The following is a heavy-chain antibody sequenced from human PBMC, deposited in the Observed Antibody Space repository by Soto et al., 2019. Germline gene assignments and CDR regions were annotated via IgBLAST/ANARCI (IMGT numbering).Heavy chain of an antibody. CDR1: GGSISDGYY. D-gene: IGHD3-22*01. Sequence: SETLSLTCTVSGGSISDGYYWSWIRQHPGKGLEWIGSISYSGSTSYNPSLKSRLTISVDRSKSQFSLNLSSVTAADTAVYYCARRDRSGYSYWLDTWGQGTLVTVSS. CDR3: ARRDRSGYSYWLDT. V-gene: IGHV4-31*03. CDR2: ISYSGST. J-gene: IGHJ5*02.